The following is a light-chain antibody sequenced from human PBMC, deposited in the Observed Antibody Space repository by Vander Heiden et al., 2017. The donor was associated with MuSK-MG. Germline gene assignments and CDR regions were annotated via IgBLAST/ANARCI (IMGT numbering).Light chain of an antibody. CDR2: DVT. Sequence: QPALTQPASVSGSPGQPVTIPCSGDPSDTADYKYVSWYQQRPGEAPQLLIYDVTWRPSGVATRFSGSKSGNTASLIIFGLRSEDEATYYCSSYSTASSLLFGGGTKLTVL. V-gene: IGLV2-14*01. CDR3: SSYSTASSLL. CDR1: PSDTADYKY. J-gene: IGLJ2*01.